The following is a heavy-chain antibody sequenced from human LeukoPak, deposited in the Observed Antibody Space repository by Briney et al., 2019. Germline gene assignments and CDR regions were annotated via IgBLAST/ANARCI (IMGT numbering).Heavy chain of an antibody. J-gene: IGHJ4*02. D-gene: IGHD3-10*01. CDR3: ARDAAYYYGSGSYRNGFDY. CDR2: MYTSGST. CDR1: GGSLNSYY. Sequence: TSETLSLTCTVSGGSLNSYYWSWIRQPAGKGLEWIGRMYTSGSTNYNPSLKSRVTMSVDTSKNQFSLKLSSVTAADTAVYYCARDAAYYYGSGSYRNGFDYWGQGSLVTVSS. V-gene: IGHV4-4*07.